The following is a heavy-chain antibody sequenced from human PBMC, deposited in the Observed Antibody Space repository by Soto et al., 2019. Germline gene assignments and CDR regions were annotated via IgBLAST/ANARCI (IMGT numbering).Heavy chain of an antibody. J-gene: IGHJ5*02. CDR3: AVGQVVINEINGFEP. Sequence: PGVSLKISCKVSGYNFNTSCIGWVRQMPGKGLEWMGIIFPADSDTRYSPSFQGQVTLSVDKSISTAFLQWSSLRASDTAIYYCAVGQVVINEINGFEPWGQGTQGTSPQ. CDR2: IFPADSDT. CDR1: GYNFNTSC. D-gene: IGHD2-21*01. V-gene: IGHV5-51*01.